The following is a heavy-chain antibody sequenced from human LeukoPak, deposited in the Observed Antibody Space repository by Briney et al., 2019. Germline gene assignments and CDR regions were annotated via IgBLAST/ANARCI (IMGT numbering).Heavy chain of an antibody. CDR2: IYSGGTI. D-gene: IGHD1-26*01. CDR3: AKDGGSGSYFRRSIDY. Sequence: GGSLRLSCAASGFTVSNNYMNWVRRAPGKGLEWVSVIYSGGTIYYADSVKGRFTISRDNAKNSLYLQMNSLRAEDTALYYCAKDGGSGSYFRRSIDYWGQGTLVTVSS. V-gene: IGHV3-53*05. CDR1: GFTVSNNY. J-gene: IGHJ4*02.